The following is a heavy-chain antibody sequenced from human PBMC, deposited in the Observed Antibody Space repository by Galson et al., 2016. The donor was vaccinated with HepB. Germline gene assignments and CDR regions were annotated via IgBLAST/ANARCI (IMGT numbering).Heavy chain of an antibody. CDR2: IYWDGDK. J-gene: IGHJ4*02. V-gene: IGHV2-5*02. Sequence: PALVKPTQTLTLTCTFSGSSLTTSGVGVGWIRQPPGEALEWLALIYWDGDKRYRPSLRSRLSITTDTSKNQVVLIMTNMDPVDTATYYCVHSRRHGWEKYDFDYWGQGTLVTVSS. CDR3: VHSRRHGWEKYDFDY. D-gene: IGHD6-19*01. CDR1: GSSLTTSGVG.